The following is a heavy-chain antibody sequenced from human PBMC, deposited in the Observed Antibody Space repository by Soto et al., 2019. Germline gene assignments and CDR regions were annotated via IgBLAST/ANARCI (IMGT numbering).Heavy chain of an antibody. CDR3: ARDRAAGGY. CDR2: ISSGSDTI. D-gene: IGHD6-13*01. Sequence: EVQLVESGGGLVQPGGSLRLSCAASGFSFSTYEMNWVRQALGKGLEWVTYISSGSDTIHYADSVRGRFTVSRDNAKNSLYLQMNSLRVEDTALYYCARDRAAGGYWGQGTLVTVSS. J-gene: IGHJ4*02. CDR1: GFSFSTYE. V-gene: IGHV3-48*03.